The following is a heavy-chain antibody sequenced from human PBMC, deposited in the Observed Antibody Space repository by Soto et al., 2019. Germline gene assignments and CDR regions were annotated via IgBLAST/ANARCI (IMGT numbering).Heavy chain of an antibody. CDR3: ARGRASCINTSCLYYHYYGLEV. CDR1: GGTFSDYA. CDR2: IIPIFGTS. D-gene: IGHD2-2*01. J-gene: IGHJ6*02. V-gene: IGHV1-69*13. Sequence: ASVKVSCKASGGTFSDYAISWLRQAPGQGLEWMGGIIPIFGTSNYAQSFQGRVTITADGSTSTAYMELSSLTSEDTAVYYCARGRASCINTSCLYYHYYGLEVWGQGTTVTVSS.